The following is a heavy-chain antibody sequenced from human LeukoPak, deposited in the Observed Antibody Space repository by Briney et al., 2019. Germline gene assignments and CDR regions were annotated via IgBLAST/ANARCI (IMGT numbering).Heavy chain of an antibody. J-gene: IGHJ4*02. CDR3: ARGPVGPEWLVWDFDY. Sequence: ASVKVSCKASGYTFTGYYMHWVRQSPGQGLEWMGWINPNSGGTNYAQKFQGRVTMTRDTSISTAYMGLSRLRSDDTAVYYCARGPVGPEWLVWDFDYWSQGTLVTVSS. CDR1: GYTFTGYY. D-gene: IGHD6-19*01. V-gene: IGHV1-2*02. CDR2: INPNSGGT.